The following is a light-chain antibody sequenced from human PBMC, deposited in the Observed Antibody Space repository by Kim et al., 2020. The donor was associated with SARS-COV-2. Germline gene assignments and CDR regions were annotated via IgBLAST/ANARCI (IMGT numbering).Light chain of an antibody. V-gene: IGKV3D-15*01. CDR3: QQYNNWPSFT. CDR2: GAS. Sequence: EIVMTQSPATLSVSPGERATLSCRASQSVSSNLAWYQQKPGQAPMLLIYGASTRATGIPARFSGSGSGTEFTLTISSLQSEDFAVYDCQQYNNWPSFTFGPGTKVDIK. J-gene: IGKJ3*01. CDR1: QSVSSN.